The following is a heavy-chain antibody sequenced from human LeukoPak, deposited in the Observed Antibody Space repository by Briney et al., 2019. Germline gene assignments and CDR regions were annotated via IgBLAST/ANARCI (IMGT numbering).Heavy chain of an antibody. CDR3: ARETYDSGIHNYFYGMDI. CDR2: IIPISGKA. V-gene: IGHV1-69*13. J-gene: IGHJ6*04. D-gene: IGHD3-10*01. CDR1: GGTFSSHA. Sequence: SVKVSCKASGGTFSSHAISWVRQAPGQGLEWMGGIIPISGKANYAQKFQDRVTITADESTSTAYMELASLRSEDTAVYYCARETYDSGIHNYFYGMDIWGKGTTVTVSS.